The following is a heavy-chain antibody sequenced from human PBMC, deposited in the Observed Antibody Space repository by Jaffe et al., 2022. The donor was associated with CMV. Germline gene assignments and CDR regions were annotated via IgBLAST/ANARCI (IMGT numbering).Heavy chain of an antibody. J-gene: IGHJ4*02. D-gene: IGHD2-21*02. V-gene: IGHV3-49*05. CDR3: TREAYCGGDCYIDY. Sequence: EVQLVESGGGLVKPGRSLRLSCTASGFTFGDYAMSWFRQAPGKGLEWVGFIRSKAYGGTTEYAASVKGRFTISRDDSKSIAYLQMNSLKTEDTAVYYCTREAYCGGDCYIDYWGQGTLVTVSS. CDR1: GFTFGDYA. CDR2: IRSKAYGGTT.